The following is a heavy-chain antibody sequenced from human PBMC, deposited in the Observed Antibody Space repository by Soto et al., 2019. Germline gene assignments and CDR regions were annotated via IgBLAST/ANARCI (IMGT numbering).Heavy chain of an antibody. CDR3: ATPPLVGATRLLDY. CDR2: ISYDGSNK. J-gene: IGHJ4*02. CDR1: GFTFSSYA. D-gene: IGHD1-26*01. V-gene: IGHV3-30-3*01. Sequence: GGSLRLSCAASGFTFSSYAMHWVRQAPGKGLEWVAVISYDGSNKYYADSVKGRFTISRDNSKNTLYLQMNSLRAEDTAVYYCATPPLVGATRLLDYWGQGTLVTVSS.